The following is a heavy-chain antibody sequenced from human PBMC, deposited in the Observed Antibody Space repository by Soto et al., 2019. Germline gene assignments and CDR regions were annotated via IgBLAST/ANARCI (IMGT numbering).Heavy chain of an antibody. CDR2: ISGTGGST. J-gene: IGHJ4*02. CDR3: AHYCSSTSCYELFDY. D-gene: IGHD2-2*01. Sequence: GGSLRLSCAASGFTFSNYVLSWVRQAPGKGLEWVSAISGTGGSTYYADSVKGRFTISRDNSKNTLYLQMNSLRAEDTAVYYCAHYCSSTSCYELFDYWGQGTLVTVSS. V-gene: IGHV3-23*01. CDR1: GFTFSNYV.